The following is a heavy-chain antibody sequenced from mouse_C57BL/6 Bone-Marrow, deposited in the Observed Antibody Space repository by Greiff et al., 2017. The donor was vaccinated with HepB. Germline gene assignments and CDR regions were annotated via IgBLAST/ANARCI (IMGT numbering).Heavy chain of an antibody. CDR3: ARFQDWYFDV. V-gene: IGHV5-4*01. D-gene: IGHD3-2*02. Sequence: EVQRVESGGGLVKPGGSLKLSCAASGFTFSSYALSWVRQTPEKRLGWVATISDGGSYTYYPDNVKGRFTISRDNAKNNLYLQMSHLKSEDTAMYYCARFQDWYFDVWGTGTTVTVSS. CDR1: GFTFSSYA. J-gene: IGHJ1*03. CDR2: ISDGGSYT.